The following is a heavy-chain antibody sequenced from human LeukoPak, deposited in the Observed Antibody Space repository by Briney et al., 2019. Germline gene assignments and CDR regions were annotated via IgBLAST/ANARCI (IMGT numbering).Heavy chain of an antibody. J-gene: IGHJ4*02. Sequence: PGGSLRLSCAASGLTFRDYNMHWVRQAPGKGLEWVSYISTSSGTIQYADSVKGRFTISRDNGKNALYLQMYSLRVEDTAVYYCARDPPLTTDFDYWGQGTLVTVSS. D-gene: IGHD2/OR15-2a*01. V-gene: IGHV3-48*01. CDR3: ARDPPLTTDFDY. CDR1: GLTFRDYN. CDR2: ISTSSGTI.